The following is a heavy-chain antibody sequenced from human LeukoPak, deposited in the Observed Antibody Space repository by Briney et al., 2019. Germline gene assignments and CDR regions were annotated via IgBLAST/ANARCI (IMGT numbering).Heavy chain of an antibody. CDR3: ARDGGYSYGQRLTFRY. CDR1: GGSFSGYY. CDR2: INHSGST. Sequence: TSETLSLTCAVYGGSFSGYYWSWIRQPPGKGLEWIGEINHSGSTNYNPSLKSRVTTSVDTSKNQFSLKLSSVTAADTAVYYCARDGGYSYGQRLTFRYWGQGTLVTVSS. V-gene: IGHV4-34*01. J-gene: IGHJ4*02. D-gene: IGHD5-18*01.